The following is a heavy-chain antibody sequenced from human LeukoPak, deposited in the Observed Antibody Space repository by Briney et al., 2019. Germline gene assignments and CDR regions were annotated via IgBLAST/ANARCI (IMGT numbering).Heavy chain of an antibody. CDR2: ISTGSNYV. D-gene: IGHD2-15*01. V-gene: IGHV3-21*04. CDR1: GFTFSTYN. CDR3: AKDGCSGGSCYGRSALDI. Sequence: PGGSLRLSCAASGFTFSTYNMNWVRQAPGKGLEWVSSISTGSNYVYYADSVKGRFSISRDNAKNSLYLQMNSLRAEDMALYYCAKDGCSGGSCYGRSALDIWGQGTMVTVSS. J-gene: IGHJ3*02.